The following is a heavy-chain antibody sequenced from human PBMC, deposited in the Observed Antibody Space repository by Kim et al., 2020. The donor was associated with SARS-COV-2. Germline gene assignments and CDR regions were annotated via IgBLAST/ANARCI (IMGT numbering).Heavy chain of an antibody. CDR1: GFTFSSYA. V-gene: IGHV3-23*01. D-gene: IGHD1-26*01. CDR3: AKLAMSTTAW. CDR2: ISGSGGST. Sequence: GGSLRLSCAASGFTFSSYAMSWVRQAPGKGLEWVSAISGSGGSTWNADSVKGRFTISRDNSKNTLYLQMNSLRAEDTAVYFCAKLAMSTTAWWGKGTLVTVSS. J-gene: IGHJ4*02.